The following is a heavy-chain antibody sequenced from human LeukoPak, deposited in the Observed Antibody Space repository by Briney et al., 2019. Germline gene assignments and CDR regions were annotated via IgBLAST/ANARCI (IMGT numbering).Heavy chain of an antibody. V-gene: IGHV4-34*01. CDR2: INHSGST. D-gene: IGHD3-22*01. CDR3: ARGYYDSSGYYGSFGY. Sequence: SETLSLTCAVYGGSFSGYYWSWIRQPPRKGLEWTGEINHSGSTNYNPSLKSRVTISVDTSKNQFSLKLSSVTAADTAVYYCARGYYDSSGYYGSFGYWGQGTLVTVSS. CDR1: GGSFSGYY. J-gene: IGHJ4*02.